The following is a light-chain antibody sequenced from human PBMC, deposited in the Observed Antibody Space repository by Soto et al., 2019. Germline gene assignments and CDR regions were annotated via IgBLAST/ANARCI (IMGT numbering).Light chain of an antibody. CDR3: SSFAGNNNLV. Sequence: QSVLTQPPSASGAPGQSVTISCTGTSSDVGGYNYVSWYQQHPGKAPKLMISEVSKRPSGVPDRFSGSKSGNPASLTVSGLQSEDEADYNCSSFAGNNNLVFGGGTKLTVL. J-gene: IGLJ2*01. CDR1: SSDVGGYNY. V-gene: IGLV2-8*01. CDR2: EVS.